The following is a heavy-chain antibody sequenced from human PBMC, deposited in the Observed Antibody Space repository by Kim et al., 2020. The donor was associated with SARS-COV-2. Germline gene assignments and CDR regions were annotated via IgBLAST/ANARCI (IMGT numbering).Heavy chain of an antibody. J-gene: IGHJ5*02. CDR2: INAGNGNT. Sequence: ASVKVSCKASGYTFTSYAMHWVRQAPGQRLEWMGWINAGNGNTKYSQKFQGRVTITRDTSASTAYMELSSLRSEDTAVYYCARVGAYCSGGSCYWNWFDPWGQGTLVTVSS. V-gene: IGHV1-3*01. CDR1: GYTFTSYA. CDR3: ARVGAYCSGGSCYWNWFDP. D-gene: IGHD2-15*01.